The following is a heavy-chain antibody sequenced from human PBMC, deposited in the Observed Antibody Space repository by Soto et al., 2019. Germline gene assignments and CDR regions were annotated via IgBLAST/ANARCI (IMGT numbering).Heavy chain of an antibody. CDR1: GFTFSSYE. CDR3: ARDYGSTYYDFWSGYPTYGMDV. D-gene: IGHD3-3*01. J-gene: IGHJ6*02. V-gene: IGHV3-48*03. CDR2: ISSSGSTI. Sequence: PGGALRLSCAASGFTFSSYEMNWVRQAPGKGLEWVSYISSSGSTIYYADSVKGRFTISRDNAKNSLYLQMNSLRAEDTAVYYCARDYGSTYYDFWSGYPTYGMDVWGQGTTVTVS.